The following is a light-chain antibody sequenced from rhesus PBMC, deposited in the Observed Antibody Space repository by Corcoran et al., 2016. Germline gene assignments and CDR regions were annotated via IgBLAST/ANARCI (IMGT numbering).Light chain of an antibody. CDR1: QGISSW. Sequence: DIQMTQSPSSLSASVGDRVTITCRASQGISSWLAWYQQKPGKAPKLLIYKASSLQSGVPSRFSGSGSVTDVTLTISRLQPEDFATYYCQQYNSAPWTFGQGTKVEIK. V-gene: IGKV1-21*01. J-gene: IGKJ1*01. CDR3: QQYNSAPWT. CDR2: KAS.